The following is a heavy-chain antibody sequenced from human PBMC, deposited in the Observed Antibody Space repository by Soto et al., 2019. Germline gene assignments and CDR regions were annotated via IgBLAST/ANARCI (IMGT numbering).Heavy chain of an antibody. V-gene: IGHV3-23*01. Sequence: DVQLLESGGGLVQPGGSLRLSCAASGFTFRSYAMSWVRQAPGKGLEWVSGISGSGISTHYADSVKGRFTVSRDNSKNTLYLQMNSLRAEDTVVYNCAKEHVGPDWYFVLWCRGTLVTVSS. CDR1: GFTFRSYA. CDR3: AKEHVGPDWYFVL. CDR2: ISGSGIST. J-gene: IGHJ2*01.